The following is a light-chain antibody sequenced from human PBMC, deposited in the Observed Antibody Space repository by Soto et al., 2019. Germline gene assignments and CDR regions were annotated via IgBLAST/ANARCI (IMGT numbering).Light chain of an antibody. V-gene: IGLV2-14*01. CDR2: EVR. J-gene: IGLJ1*01. Sequence: QSALTQPASVSGSPGHSITISCTGTSSDVGGYNYVSWYQQHPGKAPKLMIYEVRNRPSGVSNRFSGSKSGNTASLTIYGLQAEDEADYYCRSYTSGITPDVFGAGTKVTVL. CDR3: RSYTSGITPDV. CDR1: SSDVGGYNY.